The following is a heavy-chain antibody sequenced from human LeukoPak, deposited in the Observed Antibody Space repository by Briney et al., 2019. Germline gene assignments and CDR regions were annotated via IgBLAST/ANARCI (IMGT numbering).Heavy chain of an antibody. V-gene: IGHV3-30*02. J-gene: IGHJ6*03. CDR2: IRYDESAT. Sequence: GRSLRLSCVASGLIFSTCGMHWARQAPGKGLEWLTHIRYDESATYYADSVKGQFTISRENSKNKLYLQMNSLRGEDTAVYYCEKPMLERQQYYYMDVWGKGTSVTVSS. CDR3: EKPMLERQQYYYMDV. CDR1: GLIFSTCG. D-gene: IGHD6-13*01.